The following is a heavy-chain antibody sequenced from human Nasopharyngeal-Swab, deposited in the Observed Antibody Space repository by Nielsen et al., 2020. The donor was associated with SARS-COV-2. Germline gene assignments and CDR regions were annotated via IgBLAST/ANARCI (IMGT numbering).Heavy chain of an antibody. V-gene: IGHV1-46*01. CDR3: ARDMVDYGDYGVDY. D-gene: IGHD4-17*01. Sequence: ASVKVSCKASGFTFSHYFMHWVRQAPGQGLEWMGVITPSGGATNYARKFRGRVTMTRDPSTSTLYLDLSSLRAEDTAVYYCARDMVDYGDYGVDYWGQGTLVTVSS. CDR2: ITPSGGAT. J-gene: IGHJ4*02. CDR1: GFTFSHYF.